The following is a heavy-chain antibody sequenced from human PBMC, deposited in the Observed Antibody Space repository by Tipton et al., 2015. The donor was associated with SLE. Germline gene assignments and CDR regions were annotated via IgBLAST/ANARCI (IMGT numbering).Heavy chain of an antibody. Sequence: TLSLTCIVSGGPIKNHYWSWIRQAPGMGLEWIGYIYYSGGTNYNPSLKSRVTMSVDTSKNQFSLKLTSLTAADTALYYCARNKAVAGTVIEYWGPGTLVTVSS. V-gene: IGHV4-59*11. D-gene: IGHD6-19*01. CDR3: ARNKAVAGTVIEY. J-gene: IGHJ4*02. CDR2: IYYSGGT. CDR1: GGPIKNHY.